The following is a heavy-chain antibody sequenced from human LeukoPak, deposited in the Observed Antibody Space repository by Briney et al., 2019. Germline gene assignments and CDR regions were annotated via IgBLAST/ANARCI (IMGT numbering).Heavy chain of an antibody. CDR1: GFTFGSYG. CDR3: AKDRFYSGSPRAFDM. J-gene: IGHJ3*02. CDR2: ISGSGGST. D-gene: IGHD1-26*01. V-gene: IGHV3-23*01. Sequence: GGSLRLSCAASGFTFGSYGISWVRQAPGKGLEWVSVISGSGGSTYYADSVKGRFTFSRDNSKNTLYLQMNSLRAEDTALYYCAKDRFYSGSPRAFDMWGRGTMVTVSS.